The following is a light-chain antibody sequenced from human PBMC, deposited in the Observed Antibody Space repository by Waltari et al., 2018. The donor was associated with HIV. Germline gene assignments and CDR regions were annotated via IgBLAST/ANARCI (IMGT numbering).Light chain of an antibody. Sequence: SVLTQPPSVSVAPGKTARITCGGTNLHHNGVHWYQQVPGQAPRLVMYDDSDRPSGVPARFSGSNSGNTATLTISRVEVGDEADYYCQVWHAKSDHWVFGGGTRLAVL. CDR1: NLHHNG. CDR3: QVWHAKSDHWV. J-gene: IGLJ3*02. CDR2: DDS. V-gene: IGLV3-21*03.